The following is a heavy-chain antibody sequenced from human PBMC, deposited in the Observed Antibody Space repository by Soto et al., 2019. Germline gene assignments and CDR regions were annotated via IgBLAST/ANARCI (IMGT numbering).Heavy chain of an antibody. Sequence: GGSLRLCCAASGFTLSTYTMNWVRQPPGKGLEWVSGIFQSGATFYTDSVKGRFTISRDNSKSMVYLQMDSLRADDTALYYCAKDRHADGIWSFDYCGRGILVTVSS. CDR1: GFTLSTYT. J-gene: IGHJ4*02. D-gene: IGHD1-20*01. V-gene: IGHV3-23*01. CDR2: IFQSGAT. CDR3: AKDRHADGIWSFDY.